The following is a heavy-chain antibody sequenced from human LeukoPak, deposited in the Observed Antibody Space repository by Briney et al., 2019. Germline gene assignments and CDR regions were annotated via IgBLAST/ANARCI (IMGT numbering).Heavy chain of an antibody. CDR2: IYPGDSDT. CDR1: GYSFISYW. V-gene: IGHV5-51*01. CDR3: ASHQTNSGYDNFDY. J-gene: IGHJ4*02. Sequence: GESLKISXKGSGYSFISYWIGWVRQRPGKGLEWKGIIYPGDSDTRYSPSFQGQVTISADKSISTAYLQWSSLKASDTAMYYCASHQTNSGYDNFDYWGQGTLVTVSS. D-gene: IGHD5-12*01.